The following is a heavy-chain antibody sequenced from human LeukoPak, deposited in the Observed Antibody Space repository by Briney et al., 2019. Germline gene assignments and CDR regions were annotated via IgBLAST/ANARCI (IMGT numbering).Heavy chain of an antibody. V-gene: IGHV3-53*01. CDR2: IYSGGTT. J-gene: IGHJ4*02. Sequence: GGSLRLSCAASGFSFRTNTMHWVRQAPGKGLEWVSVIYSGGTTYYADSVKGRFTISRDNSKNTLYLQMNSLRAEDTAVYYCAREDGGDYHFDYWGQGTLVTVSS. CDR1: GFSFRTNT. CDR3: AREDGGDYHFDY. D-gene: IGHD2-21*01.